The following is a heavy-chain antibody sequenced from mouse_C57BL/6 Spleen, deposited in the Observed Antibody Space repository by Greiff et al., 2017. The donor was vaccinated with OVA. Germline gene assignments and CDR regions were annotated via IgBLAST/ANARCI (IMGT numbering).Heavy chain of an antibody. Sequence: VQLQESGPGLVQPSQSLSITCTVSGFSLTSYGVHWVRQSPGKGLEWLGVIWSGGSTDYNAAFISRLSISKDNSKSQVFFKMNSLQADDTAIYYCARNSYTTVVGPRYFDVWGTGTTVTVSS. CDR2: IWSGGST. V-gene: IGHV2-2*01. D-gene: IGHD1-1*01. CDR3: ARNSYTTVVGPRYFDV. CDR1: GFSLTSYG. J-gene: IGHJ1*03.